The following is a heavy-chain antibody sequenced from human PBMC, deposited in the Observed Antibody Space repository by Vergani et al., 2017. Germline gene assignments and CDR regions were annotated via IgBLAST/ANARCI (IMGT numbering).Heavy chain of an antibody. V-gene: IGHV3-23*01. D-gene: IGHD6-19*01. J-gene: IGHJ3*02. CDR3: AKVGRSEVAGTFGAFDI. CDR2: ISGQNFRT. Sequence: EVQLLESGGGSAQPGESLRLSCVASGFTFTAHGLNWVRQAPGKGLEWVSGISGQNFRTHYADSVKGRFTISRDDSKNTLSLQMNSLTAEDTAIYYCAKVGRSEVAGTFGAFDIWGQGTMVTVSS. CDR1: GFTFTAHG.